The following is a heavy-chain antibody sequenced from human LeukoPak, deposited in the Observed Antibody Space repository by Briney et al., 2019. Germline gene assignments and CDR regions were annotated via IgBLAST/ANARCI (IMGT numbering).Heavy chain of an antibody. Sequence: PGGSLRLSCLASGXTFSTYAMHWVRQAPGKGLQFVSTISSDGGTTSYADSMKGRFTISRDNSKNTLYLQMDSLRAEDTALYYCAKGSGINHYHWIDPWGQGTLVTVSS. CDR1: GXTFSTYA. CDR3: AKGSGINHYHWIDP. CDR2: ISSDGGTT. D-gene: IGHD1-14*01. J-gene: IGHJ5*02. V-gene: IGHV3-64*04.